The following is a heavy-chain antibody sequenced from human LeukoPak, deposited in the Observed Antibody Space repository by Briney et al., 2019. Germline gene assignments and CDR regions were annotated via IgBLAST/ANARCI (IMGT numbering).Heavy chain of an antibody. CDR1: GFTFSSYA. V-gene: IGHV3-30-3*01. Sequence: PGRSLRLSCAASGFTFSSYAMHWVRQAPGKGLEWVAVMSYDGSNKYYADSVKGRFTISRDNAKSSLYLQMNSLRAEDTAVYYCARDYRGYRAPYYFDYWGQGTLVTVSS. D-gene: IGHD2-15*01. CDR3: ARDYRGYRAPYYFDY. J-gene: IGHJ4*02. CDR2: MSYDGSNK.